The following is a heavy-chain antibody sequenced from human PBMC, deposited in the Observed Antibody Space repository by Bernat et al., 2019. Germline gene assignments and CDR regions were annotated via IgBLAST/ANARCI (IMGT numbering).Heavy chain of an antibody. CDR1: GFTFSSYG. CDR2: IWYDGSNK. J-gene: IGHJ6*02. Sequence: QVQLVESGGGVVQPGRSLRLSCAASGFTFSSYGMHWVRQAPGKGLEWVAVIWYDGSNKYYADSVKGRFTISRDNSKNTLYLQMNSLRAEDTAVYYCAKDTLKTSPEYYYGSWGERYYYYGMDVWGQGTTVTVSS. D-gene: IGHD3-10*01. CDR3: AKDTLKTSPEYYYGSWGERYYYYGMDV. V-gene: IGHV3-33*06.